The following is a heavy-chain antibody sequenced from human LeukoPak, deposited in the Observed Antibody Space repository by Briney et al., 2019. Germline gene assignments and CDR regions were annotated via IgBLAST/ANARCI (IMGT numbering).Heavy chain of an antibody. CDR1: GFTFGNFA. CDR3: NSGAAGYCTGGNYHDY. Sequence: GGSLRLSCAASGFTFGNFAVSWVRQAPGKGLEWVSSIGGRGRSTYYADSVKGRFTISRDNSKNTLYLEMNSLTVEDTAIYYCNSGAAGYCTGGNYHDYWGQGTLVTVSS. V-gene: IGHV3-23*01. CDR2: IGGRGRST. J-gene: IGHJ4*02. D-gene: IGHD2-8*02.